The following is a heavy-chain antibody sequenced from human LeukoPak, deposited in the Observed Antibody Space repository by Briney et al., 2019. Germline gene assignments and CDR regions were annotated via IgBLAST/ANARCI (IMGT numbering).Heavy chain of an antibody. Sequence: GGSLRLSCAASGFTVSSNYMSWVRQAPGKGLEWVSVIYSGGSTYYADSVKGRFTISRDNSKNTLYLQMNSPRAEDTAVYYCARGALGGSYYYGMDVWGQGTTVTVSS. J-gene: IGHJ6*02. CDR1: GFTVSSNY. CDR3: ARGALGGSYYYGMDV. D-gene: IGHD3-16*01. V-gene: IGHV3-53*01. CDR2: IYSGGST.